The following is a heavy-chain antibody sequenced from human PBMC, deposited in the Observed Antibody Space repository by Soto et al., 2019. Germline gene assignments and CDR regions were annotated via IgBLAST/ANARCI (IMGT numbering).Heavy chain of an antibody. V-gene: IGHV3-7*02. J-gene: IGHJ5*01. D-gene: IGHD1-1*01. Sequence: PGGSLRLSCAASGFTFSRQWMTWVRQAPGKGLEWVASINQDESDKYYVDSVKGRFTISRDNAKSSLFLQMNSLRAEDTAVYFCWNRALCDLRSLASWGYAAL. CDR2: INQDESDK. CDR1: GFTFSRQW. CDR3: WNRALCDLRSLAS.